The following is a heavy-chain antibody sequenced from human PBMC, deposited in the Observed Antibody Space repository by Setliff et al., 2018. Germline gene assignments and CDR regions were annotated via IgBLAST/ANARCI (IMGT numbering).Heavy chain of an antibody. D-gene: IGHD6-6*01. J-gene: IGHJ6*03. CDR3: ASSAKAARPGYYYYYMDV. CDR1: GYTFTSYA. V-gene: IGHV7-4-1*02. CDR2: INTNTGNP. Sequence: VASVKVSCKASGYTFTSYAMNWVRQAPGQGLEWMGWINTNTGNPTYAQGFTGRFVFSLDTSVSTAYLQISSLKAEDTAVYYCASSAKAARPGYYYYYMDVWGKGTTVTVS.